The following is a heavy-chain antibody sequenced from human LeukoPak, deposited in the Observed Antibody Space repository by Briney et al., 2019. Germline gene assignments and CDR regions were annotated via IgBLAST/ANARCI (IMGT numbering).Heavy chain of an antibody. J-gene: IGHJ4*02. D-gene: IGHD1-1*01. CDR3: ASVGLGTTGTYDY. CDR1: GYTFTSYD. V-gene: IGHV1-69*04. CDR2: IIPILGIA. Sequence: ASVKVSCKASGYTFTSYDINWVRQATGQGLEWMGRIIPILGIANYAQKFQGRVTITADKSTSTAYMELSSLRSEDTAVCYCASVGLGTTGTYDYWGQGTLVTVSS.